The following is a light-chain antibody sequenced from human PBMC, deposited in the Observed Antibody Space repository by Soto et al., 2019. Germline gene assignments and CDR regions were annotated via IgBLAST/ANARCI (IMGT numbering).Light chain of an antibody. V-gene: IGKV3-11*01. CDR1: QSVGSY. CDR3: LHRYNWPLT. CDR2: DAS. J-gene: IGKJ4*01. Sequence: EIVLTQSPATLSLSPGKRATLSCRASQSVGSYLAWYQHKPGQAPRLLIYDASNRATGIPARFSGSGSGTDFTLTISRLEPEDFAVYYCLHRYNWPLTFGGGTKVEIK.